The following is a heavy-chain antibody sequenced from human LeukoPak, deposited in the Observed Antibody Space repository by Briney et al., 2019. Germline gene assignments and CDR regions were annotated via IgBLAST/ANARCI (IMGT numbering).Heavy chain of an antibody. CDR1: GFTFSNAW. J-gene: IGHJ5*02. CDR2: IKSKTDGGTT. Sequence: GGSLRLSCAASGFTFSNAWMSWVRQAPGKGLEWVGRIKSKTDGGTTDYAAPVKGRFTISRDNAKNSLYLQMNSLRAEDTAVYYCARDEDGSTDPWGQGTLVTVSS. D-gene: IGHD2-15*01. CDR3: ARDEDGSTDP. V-gene: IGHV3-15*01.